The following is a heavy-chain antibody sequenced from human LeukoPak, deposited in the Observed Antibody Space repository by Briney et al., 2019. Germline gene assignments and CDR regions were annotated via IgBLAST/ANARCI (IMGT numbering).Heavy chain of an antibody. CDR3: ARRALVGARYFQH. CDR1: GGSFSGYY. D-gene: IGHD1-26*01. CDR2: INHSGST. J-gene: IGHJ1*01. V-gene: IGHV4-34*01. Sequence: SETLSLTCAVYGGSFSGYYWSWIRQPPGKGLEWIGEINHSGSTNYNPSLKSRVTISVDTSKNQFSLKLSSVTAADTAVYYCARRALVGARYFQHWGQGTLVTVSS.